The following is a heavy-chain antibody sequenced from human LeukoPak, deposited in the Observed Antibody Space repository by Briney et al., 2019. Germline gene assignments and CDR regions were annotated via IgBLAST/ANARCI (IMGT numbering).Heavy chain of an antibody. CDR2: IYHSGST. V-gene: IGHV4-38-2*01. CDR1: GYSISSGYY. CDR3: ARHSITIFGVVIMWFDP. D-gene: IGHD3-3*01. J-gene: IGHJ5*02. Sequence: PSETLSLTCAVSGYSISSGYYWGWIRQPPGKGLEWIGSIYHSGSTYYNPSLKSRVTISVDTSKNQFSLKLSSVTAADTAVYYCARHSITIFGVVIMWFDPWGQGTLVTVSS.